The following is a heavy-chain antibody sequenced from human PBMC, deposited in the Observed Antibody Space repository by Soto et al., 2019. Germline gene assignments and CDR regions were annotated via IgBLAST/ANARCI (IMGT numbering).Heavy chain of an antibody. CDR1: GFTFSSYV. J-gene: IGHJ4*02. Sequence: SLRLSCAASGFTFSSYVMHWVRQAPGKGLEWVAVISYDGSNKYYADSVKGRFTIPRDNSKNTLYLQMNSLRTQDTAVYYCVRDPHSSGRYEWVSMTLAIDFDYWGQGTLVTVSS. V-gene: IGHV3-30*03. CDR3: VRDPHSSGRYEWVSMTLAIDFDY. D-gene: IGHD6-19*01. CDR2: ISYDGSNK.